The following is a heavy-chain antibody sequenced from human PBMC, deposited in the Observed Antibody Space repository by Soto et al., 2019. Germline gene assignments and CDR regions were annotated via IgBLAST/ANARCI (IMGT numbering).Heavy chain of an antibody. V-gene: IGHV3-30*18. Sequence: QVHLVESGGGVVQPGRSLRLSCAASGFTFSDYGMHWVRQAPGKGLEWVAVLSSDGSNKYYADSVKGRFTISRDNSKNTLYLQMNSLRAEDTDVYYCAKSGGNYYFYDAFDIWGQGTMVTVSS. CDR3: AKSGGNYYFYDAFDI. CDR2: LSSDGSNK. J-gene: IGHJ3*02. CDR1: GFTFSDYG. D-gene: IGHD1-26*01.